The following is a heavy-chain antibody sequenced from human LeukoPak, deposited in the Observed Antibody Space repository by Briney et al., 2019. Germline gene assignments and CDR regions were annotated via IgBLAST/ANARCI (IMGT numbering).Heavy chain of an antibody. CDR3: ARYRRGSPTTIDY. J-gene: IGHJ4*02. V-gene: IGHV4-39*07. Sequence: SETLSLTCTVSGGSISSSSYYWGWIRQPPGKGLEWIGSIYYSGSTYYNPSLKSRVTISVDTSKNQFSLKLSSVTAADTAVYYCARYRRGSPTTIDYWGQGTLVTVSS. CDR1: GGSISSSSYY. CDR2: IYYSGST. D-gene: IGHD5-12*01.